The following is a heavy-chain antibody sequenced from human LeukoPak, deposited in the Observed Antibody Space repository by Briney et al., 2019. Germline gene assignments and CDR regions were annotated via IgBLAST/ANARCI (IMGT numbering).Heavy chain of an antibody. V-gene: IGHV1-69*04. D-gene: IGHD2/OR15-2a*01. CDR3: AREPLSVHDRINWLDP. CDR2: IIPIFGIA. CDR1: GGTFSSYA. J-gene: IGHJ5*02. Sequence: SVKVSCKASGGTFSSYAISWVRQAPGQGLEWMGRIIPIFGIANYAQKLQGRVTITADKSTSTAYMELSSLRSEDTAVYYCAREPLSVHDRINWLDPWGQGTLITVSS.